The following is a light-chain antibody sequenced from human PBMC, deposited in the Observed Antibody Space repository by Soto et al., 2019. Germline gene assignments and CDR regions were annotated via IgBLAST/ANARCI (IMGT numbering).Light chain of an antibody. CDR2: EVS. V-gene: IGLV2-14*01. CDR1: SGDVGGYNY. CDR3: SSYTSSSAL. J-gene: IGLJ2*01. Sequence: QSVLTQPASVSGSPGQSITISCTGTSGDVGGYNYVSWYQQHPGKAPKLVIYEVSNRPSGVSNRFSGSKSANTASLTISGLQAEDEADYYCSSYTSSSALFGGGTKLTVL.